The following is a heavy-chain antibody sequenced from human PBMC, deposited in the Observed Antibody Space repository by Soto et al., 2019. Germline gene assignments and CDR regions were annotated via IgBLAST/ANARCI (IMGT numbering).Heavy chain of an antibody. V-gene: IGHV4-31*02. D-gene: IGHD3-22*01. CDR2: VYHTGTT. CDR1: GGPVSGDDLY. J-gene: IGHJ6*02. CDR3: ARALVTDYNSRDYHYYFAMDV. Sequence: SETLSITCVVSGGPVSGDDLYWSWIRHLPGKGLEWIANVYHTGTTYYNPSLKSRVSMSVDTSQNQFSLILASVTAADTAVYYCARALVTDYNSRDYHYYFAMDVWGQGTSVTVSS.